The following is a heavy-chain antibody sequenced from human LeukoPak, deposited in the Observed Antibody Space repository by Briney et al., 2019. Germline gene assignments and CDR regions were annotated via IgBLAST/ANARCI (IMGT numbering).Heavy chain of an antibody. CDR3: AKATSPCSGGSCYSSSDY. D-gene: IGHD2-15*01. V-gene: IGHV3-53*01. CDR2: IYSGGST. CDR1: GFTVSANY. Sequence: GGSLRLSCAASGFTVSANYMSWVRQAPGKGLEWVSVIYSGGSTYYADSVKGRFTISRDSSKNTLYLQMTSLRAADTAVYYCAKATSPCSGGSCYSSSDYWGQGTLVTVST. J-gene: IGHJ4*02.